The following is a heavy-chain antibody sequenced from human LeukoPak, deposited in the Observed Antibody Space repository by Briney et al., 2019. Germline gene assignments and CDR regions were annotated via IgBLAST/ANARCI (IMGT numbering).Heavy chain of an antibody. D-gene: IGHD6-13*01. V-gene: IGHV4-59*01. CDR1: GGSISSYY. CDR3: ARTSSTLAPYYYGMDV. CDR2: IYYSGST. J-gene: IGHJ6*02. Sequence: SETLSLTCTVSGGSISSYYWSWIRQPPGKGLEWIGYIYYSGSTNYNPSLKSRVTISVDTSKNQFSLKLSSETAADTAVYYCARTSSTLAPYYYGMDVWGQGTTVTVSS.